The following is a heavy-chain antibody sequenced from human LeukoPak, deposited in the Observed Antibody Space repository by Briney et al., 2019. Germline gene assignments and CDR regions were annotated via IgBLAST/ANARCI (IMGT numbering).Heavy chain of an antibody. V-gene: IGHV4-39*01. CDR1: GGSISSSSYY. D-gene: IGHD6-13*01. CDR2: IYYSGST. J-gene: IGHJ4*02. CDR3: ARVSSSWYLVDY. Sequence: SETLSLTCTVSGGSISSSSYYWGWIRQPPGKGLEWIGSIYYSGSTYYNPSLKSRVTISVDTSKNQFPLKLSSVTAADTAVYYCARVSSSWYLVDYWGQGTLVTVSS.